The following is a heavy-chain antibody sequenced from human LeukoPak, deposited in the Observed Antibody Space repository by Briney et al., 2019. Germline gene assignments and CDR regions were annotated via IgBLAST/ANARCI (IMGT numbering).Heavy chain of an antibody. CDR3: ARAGGQLWSFDY. D-gene: IGHD5-18*01. J-gene: IGHJ4*02. CDR1: GGTFSSYA. Sequence: ASVKVSCKASGGTFSSYAISWVRQAPGQGLEWMGRIIPILGIANYAQKFRGRVTITADKSTSTAYMELSSLRSEDTAVYYCARAGGQLWSFDYWGQGTLVTVSS. V-gene: IGHV1-69*04. CDR2: IIPILGIA.